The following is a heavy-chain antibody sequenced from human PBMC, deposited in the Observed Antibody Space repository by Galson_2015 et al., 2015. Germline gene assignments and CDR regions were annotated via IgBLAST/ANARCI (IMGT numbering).Heavy chain of an antibody. Sequence: CAISGDSVSSHSAAWTWIRQSPSRGLEWLGRTYYRSKWYNDYAVSVKSRITINPDTSKNQFSLLLNSVTPEDTAVYYCAREFYGMDVGGQGTTVTVSS. CDR1: GDSVSSHSAA. V-gene: IGHV6-1*01. CDR3: AREFYGMDV. CDR2: TYYRSKWYN. J-gene: IGHJ6*02.